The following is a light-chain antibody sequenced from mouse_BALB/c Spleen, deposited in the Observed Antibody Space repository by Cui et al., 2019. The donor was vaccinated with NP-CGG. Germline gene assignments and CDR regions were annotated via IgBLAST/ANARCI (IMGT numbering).Light chain of an antibody. CDR2: GTN. J-gene: IGLJ1*01. CDR3: ALWYSNHWV. Sequence: HVVVTEDAAPTTSPGVTVTLTCRSSTGAVTTSNYANWVQEKPDHLFTGLIGGTNNRAPGVPARFSGSLIGDKAALTITGAQTEDEAIYFCALWYSNHWVFGGGTKLTAL. CDR1: TGAVTTSNY. V-gene: IGLV1*01.